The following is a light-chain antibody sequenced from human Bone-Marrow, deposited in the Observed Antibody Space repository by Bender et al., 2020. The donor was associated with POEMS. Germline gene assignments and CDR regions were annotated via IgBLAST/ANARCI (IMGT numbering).Light chain of an antibody. CDR1: SSDVGSYNR. J-gene: IGLJ3*02. Sequence: QSALTQPPSVSGSPGQSVTISCTGTSSDVGSYNRVSWYQQPPGTAPKLMIYEVSNRPSGVPDRFSGSKSGNTASLTISGLQPEDGADYHCCSYATTTTWAFGGGTKVTVL. V-gene: IGLV2-18*02. CDR2: EVS. CDR3: CSYATTTTWA.